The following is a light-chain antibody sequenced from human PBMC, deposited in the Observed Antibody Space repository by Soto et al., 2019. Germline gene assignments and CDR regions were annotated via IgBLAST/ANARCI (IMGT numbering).Light chain of an antibody. Sequence: QSVLTQSPSASGTPGQRVTISCSGSRSNIGRNFAYWYQHVPGTAPRLLIQRNNERPSGVPDRFSGSESGTSVSLAISGLRSDDEATYYCAAWDDTLDAQVFGGGTQLTVL. CDR1: RSNIGRNF. V-gene: IGLV1-47*01. CDR3: AAWDDTLDAQV. J-gene: IGLJ7*01. CDR2: RNN.